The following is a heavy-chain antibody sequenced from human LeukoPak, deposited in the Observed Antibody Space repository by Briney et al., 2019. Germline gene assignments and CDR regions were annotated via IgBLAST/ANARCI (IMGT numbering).Heavy chain of an antibody. D-gene: IGHD3-22*01. V-gene: IGHV4-59*11. CDR3: ASSTYYYDRSFDY. CDR2: IYYSGST. J-gene: IGHJ4*02. Sequence: SETLSLTCTVSGGSISSHYWSWIRQPPGKGLEWIGYIYYSGSTNYNPSLKSRVTISVDTSKNQFSLKLSSVTAADTAVYYCASSTYYYDRSFDYWGQGTLVTVSS. CDR1: GGSISSHY.